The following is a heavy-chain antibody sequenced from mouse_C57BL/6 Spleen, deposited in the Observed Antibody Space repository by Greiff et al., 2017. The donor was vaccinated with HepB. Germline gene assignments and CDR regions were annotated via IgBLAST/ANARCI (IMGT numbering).Heavy chain of an antibody. D-gene: IGHD1-1*01. CDR1: GYSITSGYD. Sequence: EVKLQESGPGMVKPSQSLSLTCTVTGYSITSGYDWHWIRHFPGNKLEWMGYISYSGSTNYNPSLKSRISITHDTSKNHFFLKLNSVTTEDTATYYCARGGTTVVATDYAMDYWGQGTSVTVSS. CDR3: ARGGTTVVATDYAMDY. CDR2: ISYSGST. J-gene: IGHJ4*01. V-gene: IGHV3-1*01.